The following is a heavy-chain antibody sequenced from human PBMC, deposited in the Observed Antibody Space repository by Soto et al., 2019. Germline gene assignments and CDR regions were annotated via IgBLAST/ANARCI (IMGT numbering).Heavy chain of an antibody. CDR2: IYPGDSDT. CDR3: ARSRRGAYSSGWYSPSGYYNYGIDV. V-gene: IGHV5-51*01. D-gene: IGHD6-19*01. Sequence: GESLKISSKASGYSFTTYWIGWVRQMPGKGLEWMGIIYPGDSDTKYSPSLQGQVSISADTSISTAYLQWTSLKDSDTAMYYCARSRRGAYSSGWYSPSGYYNYGIDVWGQGTKVTVSS. J-gene: IGHJ6*02. CDR1: GYSFTTYW.